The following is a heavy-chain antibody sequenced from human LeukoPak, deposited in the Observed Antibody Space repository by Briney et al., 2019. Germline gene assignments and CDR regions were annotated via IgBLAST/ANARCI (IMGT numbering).Heavy chain of an antibody. Sequence: SETLSLTCTVSGGSISSYYSSWIRQPAGKGLEWIVRIYTSGSTNYNPSLKSRVTMSVDTSKNQFSLKLSSVTAADTAVYYCASDRAYYDMLTAFVYFDYWGQGSLVTVSS. CDR1: GGSISSYY. D-gene: IGHD3-9*01. V-gene: IGHV4-4*07. CDR3: ASDRAYYDMLTAFVYFDY. CDR2: IYTSGST. J-gene: IGHJ4*02.